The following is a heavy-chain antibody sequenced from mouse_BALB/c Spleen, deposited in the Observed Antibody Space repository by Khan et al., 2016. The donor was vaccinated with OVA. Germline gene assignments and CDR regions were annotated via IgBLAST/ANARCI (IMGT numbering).Heavy chain of an antibody. V-gene: IGHV2-6-1*01. CDR3: AGQPYYNYNIIDY. J-gene: IGHJ4*01. CDR1: GFSLTNYG. Sequence: QMQLEESGPGLVAPSQSLSITCTISGFSLTNYGVHWVRQPPGKGLEWLVVIWSDGSTTYNSALKSRLTISKDNSKSQVFLKMNSHQTDDTAMYFCAGQPYYNYNIIDYWGQGTSVTVSS. CDR2: IWSDGST. D-gene: IGHD2-12*01.